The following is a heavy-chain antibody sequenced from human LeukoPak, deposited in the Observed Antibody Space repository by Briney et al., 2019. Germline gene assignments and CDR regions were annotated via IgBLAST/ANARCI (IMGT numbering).Heavy chain of an antibody. D-gene: IGHD6-13*01. J-gene: IGHJ6*03. Sequence: SEALSLTCTVSGGSISSGSYYWSWIRQPAGKGLEWIGRIYTSGSTNYNPSLKSRVTISVDTSKNQFSLKLSSVTAADTAVYYCARVKEQLVPNYYYYMDVWGKGTTVTVSS. V-gene: IGHV4-61*02. CDR3: ARVKEQLVPNYYYYMDV. CDR2: IYTSGST. CDR1: GGSISSGSYY.